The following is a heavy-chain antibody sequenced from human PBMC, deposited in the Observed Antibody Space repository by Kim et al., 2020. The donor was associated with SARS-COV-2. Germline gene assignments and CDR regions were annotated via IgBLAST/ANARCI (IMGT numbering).Heavy chain of an antibody. CDR3: AKNYCSGGSCYSRFRYYYYGMDV. Sequence: GGSLRLSCAASGFTFSSYAMSWVRQAPGKGLEWVSAISGSGGSTYYADSVKGRFTISRDNSKNTLYLQMNSLRAEDTAVYYCAKNYCSGGSCYSRFRYYYYGMDVWGQGTTVTVSS. CDR2: ISGSGGST. V-gene: IGHV3-23*01. CDR1: GFTFSSYA. J-gene: IGHJ6*02. D-gene: IGHD2-15*01.